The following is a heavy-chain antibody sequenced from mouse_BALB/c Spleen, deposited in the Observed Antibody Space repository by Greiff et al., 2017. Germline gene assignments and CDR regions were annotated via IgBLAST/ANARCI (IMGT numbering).Heavy chain of an antibody. CDR2: INPGSGGT. CDR1: GYAFTNYL. CDR3: ARREVYDYDGAWFAY. J-gene: IGHJ3*01. D-gene: IGHD2-4*01. V-gene: IGHV1-54*01. Sequence: QVQLQQSGAELVRPGTSVKVSCKASGYAFTNYLIEWVKQRPGQGLEWIGVINPGSGGTNYNEKFKDKATLTADKSSSTAYMQLSSLTSDDSAVYFCARREVYDYDGAWFAYWGQGTLVTVSA.